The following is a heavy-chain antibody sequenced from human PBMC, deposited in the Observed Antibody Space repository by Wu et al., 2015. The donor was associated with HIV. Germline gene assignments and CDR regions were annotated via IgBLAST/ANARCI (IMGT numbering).Heavy chain of an antibody. CDR2: INPLFGTT. J-gene: IGHJ6*03. CDR3: ARDRSDKRLFGSGGEESFYFYYMDV. D-gene: IGHD3-22*01. CDR1: GDGFTSYA. V-gene: IGHV1-69*05. Sequence: QVHLVQFGGEVKKPGSSVKVTCKASGDGFTSYAVSWVRQAPGQGLEWMGGINPLFGTTKFAQKFQGRLTITTDELRTTAYMELSSLRSEDTAVYYCARDRSDKRLFGSGGEESFYFYYMDVWGKGTTVTVSS.